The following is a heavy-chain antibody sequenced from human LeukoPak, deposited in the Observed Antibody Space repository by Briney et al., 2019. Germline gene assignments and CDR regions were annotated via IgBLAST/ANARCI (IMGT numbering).Heavy chain of an antibody. CDR3: ARGHKYDSSGYYVY. Sequence: GGSLRLSCAASGFTVSSNYMSWVRQAPGKGLEWVSVIYSGGSTYYADSVKGRFTISRDNSKNTLYLQMNSLRAEDTAVYYCARGHKYDSSGYYVYWGQGTLVTVSS. CDR1: GFTVSSNY. CDR2: IYSGGST. J-gene: IGHJ4*02. V-gene: IGHV3-66*01. D-gene: IGHD3-22*01.